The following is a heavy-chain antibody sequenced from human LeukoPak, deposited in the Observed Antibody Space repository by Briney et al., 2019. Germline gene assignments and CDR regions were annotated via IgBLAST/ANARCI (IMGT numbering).Heavy chain of an antibody. CDR1: GYTLTELS. CDR2: FDPEDGET. D-gene: IGHD5-24*01. CDR3: ARDLSRDGYNWSWFDP. J-gene: IGHJ5*02. V-gene: IGHV1-24*01. Sequence: PRASVKVSCKVSGYTLTELSMHWVRQAPGKGLEWMGGFDPEDGETIYAQKFQGRVTMTRDTSTSTVYMELSSLRSEDTAVYYCARDLSRDGYNWSWFDPWGQGTLVTVSS.